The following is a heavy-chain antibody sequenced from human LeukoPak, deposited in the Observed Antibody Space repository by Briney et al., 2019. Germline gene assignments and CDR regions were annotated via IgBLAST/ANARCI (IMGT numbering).Heavy chain of an antibody. Sequence: GGSLRLSCAPSGCSFNNYAMSLVRLAPGEALEGPAAIRVRVARTEHRLPVKGRFTISRDNSKNTLYLQINSLRAEDTAVYYCAKCPLGEYYDILTGYYQRDYYYGMDVWGQGTTVTVSS. V-gene: IGHV3-23*01. J-gene: IGHJ6*02. CDR3: AKCPLGEYYDILTGYYQRDYYYGMDV. CDR1: GCSFNNYA. CDR2: IRVRVART. D-gene: IGHD3-9*01.